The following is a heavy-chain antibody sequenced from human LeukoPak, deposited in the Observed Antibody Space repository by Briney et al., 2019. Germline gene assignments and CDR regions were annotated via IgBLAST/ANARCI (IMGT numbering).Heavy chain of an antibody. J-gene: IGHJ4*02. CDR3: AKEAQWLASFGY. CDR1: GFTFSSYS. V-gene: IGHV3-48*02. D-gene: IGHD6-19*01. Sequence: PGGSLRLSCAASGFTFSSYSMNWVRQAPGKGLEWVSYISSSSSTIYYADSVKGRFTISRDNAKNSLYLQMNSLRDEDTAVYYCAKEAQWLASFGYWGQGTLVTVSS. CDR2: ISSSSSTI.